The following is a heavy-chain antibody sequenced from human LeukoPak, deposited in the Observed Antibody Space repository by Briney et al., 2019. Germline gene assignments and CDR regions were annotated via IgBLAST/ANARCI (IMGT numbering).Heavy chain of an antibody. V-gene: IGHV4-59*03. CDR3: TQGAGWLIDY. CDR2: VHNSGST. D-gene: IGHD3-16*01. Sequence: SETLSLTCTVSGGSFSNYFRGWIRQPPGRGLERIGYVHNSGSTTYNPSLKSRGTIVLDTSRNQFSLRLSSVTAADTAVYYCTQGAGWLIDYWGQGILVSVSS. J-gene: IGHJ4*02. CDR1: GGSFSNYF.